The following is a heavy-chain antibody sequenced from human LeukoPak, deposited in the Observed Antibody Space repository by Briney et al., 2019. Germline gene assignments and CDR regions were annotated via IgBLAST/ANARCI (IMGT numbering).Heavy chain of an antibody. Sequence: SVKVSCKASGGTFSSYAISWVRQAPGQGLEWMGGIIPIFGTANYAQKFQGRVTITADESTSTAYMELSSLRSEDTAVYYCARGNYRDYDFWSGELNAFDIWGQGAMVTVSS. J-gene: IGHJ3*02. CDR3: ARGNYRDYDFWSGELNAFDI. V-gene: IGHV1-69*01. D-gene: IGHD3-3*01. CDR1: GGTFSSYA. CDR2: IIPIFGTA.